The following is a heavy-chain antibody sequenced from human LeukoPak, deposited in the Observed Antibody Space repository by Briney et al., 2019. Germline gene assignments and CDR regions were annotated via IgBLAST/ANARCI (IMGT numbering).Heavy chain of an antibody. CDR2: INPTGANT. J-gene: IGHJ4*02. V-gene: IGHV3-23*01. CDR1: GFTFSNYA. D-gene: IGHD4-17*01. CDR3: AKHQDSYGDSLFDS. Sequence: GGSLRLSCAASGFTFSNYAVNWVRQAPGEGLEWVSAINPTGANTYYADSVKGRFTISRDNSKDTMYLQMSSLRVDDTAVYYCAKHQDSYGDSLFDSWGQGTLVTVSS.